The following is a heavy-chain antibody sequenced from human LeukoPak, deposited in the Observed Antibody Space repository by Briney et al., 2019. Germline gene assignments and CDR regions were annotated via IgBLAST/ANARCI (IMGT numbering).Heavy chain of an antibody. CDR2: IYPGDSDT. CDR3: ATLVGYGSFFDY. D-gene: IGHD3-10*01. V-gene: IGHV5-51*01. Sequence: GESLKISCKGSGHSFTSYWIGWVRHVPGKSLEYMGIIYPGDSDTRYSPSFQGQVTISADKSISTAYLQWSSLKASDTAMYYRATLVGYGSFFDYWGQGTLVTVSS. CDR1: GHSFTSYW. J-gene: IGHJ4*02.